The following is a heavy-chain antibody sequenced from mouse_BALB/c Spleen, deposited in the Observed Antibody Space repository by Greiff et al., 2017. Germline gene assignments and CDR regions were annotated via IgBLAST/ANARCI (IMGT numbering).Heavy chain of an antibody. Sequence: QVQLQQSGAELARPGASVKLSCKASGYTFTSYWMQWVKQRPGQGLEWIGAIYPGDGDTRYTQKFKGKATLTADKSSSTAYMQLSSLASEDSAVYYCARGGNYWGQGTLVTVSA. CDR3: ARGGNY. CDR2: IYPGDGDT. D-gene: IGHD2-1*01. V-gene: IGHV1-87*01. CDR1: GYTFTSYW. J-gene: IGHJ3*01.